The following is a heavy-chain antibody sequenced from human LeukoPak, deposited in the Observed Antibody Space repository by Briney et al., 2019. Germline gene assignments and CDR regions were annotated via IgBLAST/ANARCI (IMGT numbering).Heavy chain of an antibody. D-gene: IGHD1-26*01. CDR3: AKEPYSGSQLLDY. CDR2: ISTSGGST. J-gene: IGHJ4*02. Sequence: PGRSLRLSCAASGFTFSSYGMHWVRQAPGKGLEWVSAISTSGGSTYYADSVKGRFTISRDNSKNTLYLQMNSLRAEDTAVYYCAKEPYSGSQLLDYWGQGTLVTVSS. CDR1: GFTFSSYG. V-gene: IGHV3-23*01.